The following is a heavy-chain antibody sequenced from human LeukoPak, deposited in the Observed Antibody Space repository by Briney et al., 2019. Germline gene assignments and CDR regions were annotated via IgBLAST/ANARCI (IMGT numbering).Heavy chain of an antibody. J-gene: IGHJ6*03. CDR2: ISSSSSTI. D-gene: IGHD5-18*01. Sequence: GGSLRLSCAASGFTFSSYSMNWVRQAPGKGLEWVSYISSSSSTIYYADSVKGRFTISRGNAKNSLYLQMNSLRAEDTAVYYCYLVDTAIATGYYYYMDVWGKGTTVTVSS. CDR3: YLVDTAIATGYYYYMDV. V-gene: IGHV3-48*01. CDR1: GFTFSSYS.